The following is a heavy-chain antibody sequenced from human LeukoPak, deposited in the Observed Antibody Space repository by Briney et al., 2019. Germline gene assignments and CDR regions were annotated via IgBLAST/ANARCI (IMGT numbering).Heavy chain of an antibody. Sequence: HGESLKISCKGSGYSFTSYWIGWVRQMPGKGLGWMGIIYPGDSDTRYSPSFQGQVTISADKSISTAYLQWSSLKASDTAMYYCARNPTNCGGDCYTDYWGQGTLVTVSS. J-gene: IGHJ4*02. D-gene: IGHD2-21*01. V-gene: IGHV5-51*01. CDR2: IYPGDSDT. CDR3: ARNPTNCGGDCYTDY. CDR1: GYSFTSYW.